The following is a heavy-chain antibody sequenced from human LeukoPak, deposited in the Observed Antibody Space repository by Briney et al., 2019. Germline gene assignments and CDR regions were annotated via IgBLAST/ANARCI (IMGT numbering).Heavy chain of an antibody. CDR2: INWNGGRT. CDR3: ARDYDYGDYPGY. J-gene: IGHJ4*02. V-gene: IGHV3-20*04. CDR1: GFMFDDYG. Sequence: GGSLRLFCAASGFMFDDYGMSWVRHAPGKGLEWLTGINWNGGRTGYADSVKGRFTISRDNAKNSLSLQMNSLRAEDTALYYCARDYDYGDYPGYWGQGTLVTVSS. D-gene: IGHD4-17*01.